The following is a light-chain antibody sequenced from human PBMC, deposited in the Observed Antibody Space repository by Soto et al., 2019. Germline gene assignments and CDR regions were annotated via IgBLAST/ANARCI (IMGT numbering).Light chain of an antibody. CDR2: GIS. V-gene: IGKV3-20*01. J-gene: IGKJ2*01. Sequence: EIVLTQSPGTLSLSPGEIATLSFRASQSISNFLAWYQQKPGQAPRLLIYGISSRATGIPDRFSGSGSGTDFTLTISRLEPEDFVVYFCQQYSTLPHTFGQGTKVDI. CDR1: QSISNF. CDR3: QQYSTLPHT.